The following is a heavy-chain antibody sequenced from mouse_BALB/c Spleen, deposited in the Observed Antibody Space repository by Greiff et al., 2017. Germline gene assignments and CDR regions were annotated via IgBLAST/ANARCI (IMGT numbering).Heavy chain of an antibody. D-gene: IGHD2-3*01. CDR3: ARDDGYSWFAY. CDR1: GFTFSSYA. V-gene: IGHV5-9-1*01. Sequence: EVMLVESGGGLVKPGGSLKLSCAASGFTFSSYAMSWVRQTPEKRLEWVATISSGGSYTYYPDSVKGRFTISRDNAKNTLYLQMSSLRSEDTAMYYCARDDGYSWFAYWGQGTLVTVSA. J-gene: IGHJ3*01. CDR2: ISSGGSYT.